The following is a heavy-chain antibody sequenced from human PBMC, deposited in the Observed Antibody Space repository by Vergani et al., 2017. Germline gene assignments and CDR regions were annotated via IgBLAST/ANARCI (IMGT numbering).Heavy chain of an antibody. CDR3: ARDQVDIVATTTYCYYYYSMYV. Sequence: VQLVESGGGLVQPGGSLRLSCAASGFTVSSNYMSWVRQAPGKGLEWVSVIYSGGSTYYADSVKGRFTISRHNSKNTQYLQMNSLRAEDAAVYYCARDQVDIVATTTYCYYYYSMYVWGQGTTVTVSS. CDR2: IYSGGST. J-gene: IGHJ6*02. V-gene: IGHV3-53*04. D-gene: IGHD5-12*01. CDR1: GFTVSSNY.